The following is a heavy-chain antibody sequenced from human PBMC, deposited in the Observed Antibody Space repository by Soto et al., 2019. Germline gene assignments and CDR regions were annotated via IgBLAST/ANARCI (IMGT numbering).Heavy chain of an antibody. D-gene: IGHD6-13*01. J-gene: IGHJ5*02. CDR3: ARVLAADGA. CDR1: GYTFTHYA. V-gene: IGHV1-3*01. CDR2: INAGSGNT. Sequence: QVQLVQSGAEVKKPGASVKVSCTASGYTFTHYAIHWVRHAPGQRLEWMGFINAGSGNTKYSQTFQGRLTFTKDTSASTDYMDRSSLRSEDTAIYYCARVLAADGAWVQRTLVTVSS.